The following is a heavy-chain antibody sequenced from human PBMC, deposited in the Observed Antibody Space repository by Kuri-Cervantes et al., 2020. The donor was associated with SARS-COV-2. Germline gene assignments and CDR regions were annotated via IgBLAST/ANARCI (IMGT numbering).Heavy chain of an antibody. CDR3: ARDQGRGPAAIFVDAFDI. D-gene: IGHD2-2*02. J-gene: IGHJ3*02. CDR2: ISYDGSNK. Sequence: LSLTCAASGFTFSSYGMHWVRQAPGKGLEWVAVISYDGSNKYYADSVKGRFTISRDNAKNSLYLQMNSLRAEDTAVYYCARDQGRGPAAIFVDAFDIWGQGTMVTVSS. CDR1: GFTFSSYG. V-gene: IGHV3-30*03.